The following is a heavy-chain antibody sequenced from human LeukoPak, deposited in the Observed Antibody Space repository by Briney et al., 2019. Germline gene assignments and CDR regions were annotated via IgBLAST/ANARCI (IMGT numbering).Heavy chain of an antibody. V-gene: IGHV6-1*01. D-gene: IGHD1-1*01. CDR3: ARQRSRALDL. CDR1: GDSVSNNGAA. Sequence: SQTLSLTCAISGDSVSNNGAAWNWIRQSPSRCLEWLGRTYFGSKWYNDYAVSVKSRITINPDTSKNQFSLQLNSVTPEDTAVYYCARQRSRALDLWGQGTMVTVSS. CDR2: TYFGSKWYN. J-gene: IGHJ3*01.